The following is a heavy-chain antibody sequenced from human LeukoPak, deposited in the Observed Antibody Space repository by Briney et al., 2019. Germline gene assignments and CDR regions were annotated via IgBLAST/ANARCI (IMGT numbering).Heavy chain of an antibody. Sequence: SGGSLRLSCAASGFTFSSYAMHWVRQAPGKGLEWVAVISYDGSNKYYADSVKGRFTISRDNSKNTLYLQMNSLRAEDTAVYYCAKDPKTYSYYDILTGVDYWGQGTLVTVSS. D-gene: IGHD3-9*01. CDR2: ISYDGSNK. J-gene: IGHJ4*02. CDR1: GFTFSSYA. CDR3: AKDPKTYSYYDILTGVDY. V-gene: IGHV3-30-3*01.